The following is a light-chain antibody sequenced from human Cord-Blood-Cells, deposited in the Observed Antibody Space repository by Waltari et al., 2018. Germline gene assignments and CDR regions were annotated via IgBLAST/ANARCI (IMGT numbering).Light chain of an antibody. CDR1: SSDVGGYNY. CDR2: DVS. CDR3: CSYAGSYTYV. V-gene: IGLV2-11*01. J-gene: IGLJ1*01. Sequence: QSALTQPRSVSGSPGQSVTTSCTGTSSDVGGYNYGSWYQQHPGKAPKLMIYDVSKRPSGVPDRFSGSKSGNTASLTISGLQAEDEADYYCCSYAGSYTYVFGTGTKVTVL.